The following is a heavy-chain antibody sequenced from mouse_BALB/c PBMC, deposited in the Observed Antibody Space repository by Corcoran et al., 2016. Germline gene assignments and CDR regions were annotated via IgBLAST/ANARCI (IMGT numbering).Heavy chain of an antibody. CDR3: ASSSGYYFDY. CDR1: GYSITSGYY. J-gene: IGHJ2*01. D-gene: IGHD3-1*01. V-gene: IGHV3-6*02. Sequence: DVQLQESGHGIEKPSQSLSLTCSVTGYSITSGYYWNWIRPFPGNKLEWMGYISYDGSNNYKPSLKNRISITRDTSKNQFFLKLNSVTTEDTATYYWASSSGYYFDYWGQGTTLTVSS. CDR2: ISYDGSN.